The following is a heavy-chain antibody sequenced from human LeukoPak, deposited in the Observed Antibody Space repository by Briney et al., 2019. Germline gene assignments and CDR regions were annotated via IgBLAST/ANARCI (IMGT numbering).Heavy chain of an antibody. Sequence: PGGSLRLSCAASGFTFSSYAMTWVRQAPGKGLEWVSAISSSGINTYYADSVKGRFTISGDNSRNTLYLHMNSLRAEDTAVYYCAKIWGSWYFGDWGRGTLVTVSS. V-gene: IGHV3-23*01. J-gene: IGHJ4*02. CDR3: AKIWGSWYFGD. D-gene: IGHD3-16*01. CDR2: ISSSGINT. CDR1: GFTFSSYA.